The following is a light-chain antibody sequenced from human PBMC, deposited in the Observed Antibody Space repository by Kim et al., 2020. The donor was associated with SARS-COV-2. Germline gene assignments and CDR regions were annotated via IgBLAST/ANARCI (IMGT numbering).Light chain of an antibody. CDR1: SSNIGAGFD. V-gene: IGLV1-40*01. Sequence: QSVLTQPPSLSGAPGQRVTISCTGSSSNIGAGFDVHWYQQLPGTAPKLLIYGNSNRPSGVPDRFSGSKSGTSASLAITGLQAEDEADYYCQSYDSSLTHWVFGGGTQLTVL. J-gene: IGLJ3*02. CDR3: QSYDSSLTHWV. CDR2: GNS.